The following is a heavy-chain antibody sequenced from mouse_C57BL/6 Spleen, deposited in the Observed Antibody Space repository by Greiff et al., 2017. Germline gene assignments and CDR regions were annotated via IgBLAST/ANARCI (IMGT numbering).Heavy chain of an antibody. CDR2: FYPGSGSI. Sequence: QVHVKQSGAELVKPGASVKLSCKASGYTFTEYTIHWVKQRSGQGLEWIGWFYPGSGSIKYNEKFKDKATLTADKSSSTVYMELSRLTSEDSAVYFCARHDGYYGNYDYWGQGTTLTVSS. J-gene: IGHJ2*01. D-gene: IGHD2-1*01. CDR3: ARHDGYYGNYDY. CDR1: GYTFTEYT. V-gene: IGHV1-62-2*01.